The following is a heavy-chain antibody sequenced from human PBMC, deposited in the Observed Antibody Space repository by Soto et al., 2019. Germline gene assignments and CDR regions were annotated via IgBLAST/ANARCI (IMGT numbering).Heavy chain of an antibody. D-gene: IGHD3-3*01. CDR1: GGSFSGYY. Sequence: PSETLSLTCAVYGGSFSGYYWSWIRQPPGKGLEWIGEINHSGSTNYNPSLKSRVTISVDTSKNQFSLKLSSVTAADTAVYYCARVSANYDFWSGRRYYYYGMDVWGQGTTVTSP. CDR3: ARVSANYDFWSGRRYYYYGMDV. J-gene: IGHJ6*02. V-gene: IGHV4-34*01. CDR2: INHSGST.